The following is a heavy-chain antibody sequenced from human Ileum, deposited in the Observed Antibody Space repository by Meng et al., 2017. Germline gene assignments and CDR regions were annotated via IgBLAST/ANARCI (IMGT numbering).Heavy chain of an antibody. Sequence: QLQLQESGPRVVKPSGTLSLTCAVSGTWWSWVRQPPGKGLEWIGEIFQSGRTNYNPSLKSRVTISIDKSKSQISLQLSAVTAADTAVYSCATSNDRDVYYLGYWGQGTLVTVSS. CDR2: IFQSGRT. CDR1: GTW. V-gene: IGHV4-4*02. J-gene: IGHJ4*02. D-gene: IGHD3-22*01. CDR3: ATSNDRDVYYLGY.